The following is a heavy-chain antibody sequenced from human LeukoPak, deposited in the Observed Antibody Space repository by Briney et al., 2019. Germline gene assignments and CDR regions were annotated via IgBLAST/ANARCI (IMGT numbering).Heavy chain of an antibody. CDR3: ARDDGLIVVVPAALNY. D-gene: IGHD2-2*01. Sequence: GGSLRLSCAASGFTFSTYSMNWVRQAPGKGLQWVSSIGSSSSYIYYADSVKGRFTISRDNAKNSLYLQMNSLRAEDTAVYYCARDDGLIVVVPAALNYWGQGTLVTVSS. CDR1: GFTFSTYS. V-gene: IGHV3-21*01. J-gene: IGHJ4*02. CDR2: IGSSSSYI.